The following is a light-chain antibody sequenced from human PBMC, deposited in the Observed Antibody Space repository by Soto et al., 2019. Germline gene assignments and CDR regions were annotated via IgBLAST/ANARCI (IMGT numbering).Light chain of an antibody. Sequence: EIVLTQSPGTLSLSPGERATLSCRASQSVSSTYLAWYQQNPGQAPRLLIYGASTRATGIPDRFSGSASGTDFTLTISRLEPEDFAVYYCHQYGTSPYTFGQGTNLELK. J-gene: IGKJ2*01. CDR3: HQYGTSPYT. V-gene: IGKV3-20*01. CDR1: QSVSSTY. CDR2: GAS.